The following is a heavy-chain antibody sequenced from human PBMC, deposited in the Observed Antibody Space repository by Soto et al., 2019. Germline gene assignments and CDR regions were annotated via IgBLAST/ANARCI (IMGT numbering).Heavy chain of an antibody. Sequence: SVKVSCKASGGTFSSYAISWVRQAPGQGLEWMGGIIPIFGTANYAQKFQGRVTITADESTSTAYMELSSLRSEDTAVYYCATPGIAAAGQSDYWGQGTLVTVSS. CDR3: ATPGIAAAGQSDY. V-gene: IGHV1-69*13. J-gene: IGHJ4*02. D-gene: IGHD6-13*01. CDR2: IIPIFGTA. CDR1: GGTFSSYA.